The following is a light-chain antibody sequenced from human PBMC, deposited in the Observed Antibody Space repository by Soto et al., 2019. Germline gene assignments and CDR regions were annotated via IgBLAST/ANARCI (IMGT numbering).Light chain of an antibody. CDR1: SSDVGSYNL. CDR2: EVS. V-gene: IGLV2-23*02. J-gene: IGLJ1*01. Sequence: QSALTQPASVSGSPGQSITISCTGTSSDVGSYNLVSWYQQHPGKAPKLMIYEVSKRPSGVSNRFSGSKSGNTASLTISGLQAEDEADYYCCSYAGSSTPKVFGTGTKLTVL. CDR3: CSYAGSSTPKV.